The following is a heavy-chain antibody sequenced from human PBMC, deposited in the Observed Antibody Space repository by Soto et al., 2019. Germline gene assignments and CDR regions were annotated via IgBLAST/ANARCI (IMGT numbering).Heavy chain of an antibody. CDR2: TYYRSKWYN. CDR3: SKGSGSSSWYYFDY. J-gene: IGHJ4*02. Sequence: QTLSLTCVISGDSVSSNSAAWNWIRQSPSRGLEWLGRTYYRSKWYNDYAVSVKSRITINPDTSKNQFSLQLNSVTPEDTAVYYCSKGSGSSSWYYFDYWGQGTLVTVAS. D-gene: IGHD6-13*01. V-gene: IGHV6-1*01. CDR1: GDSVSSNSAA.